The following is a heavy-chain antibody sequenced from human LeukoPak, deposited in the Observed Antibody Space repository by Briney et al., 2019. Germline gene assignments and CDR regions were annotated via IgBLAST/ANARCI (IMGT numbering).Heavy chain of an antibody. CDR2: IYYSGST. V-gene: IGHV4-39*01. CDR3: ARHQWHYYYYMGV. Sequence: SETLSLTCTVSGGSISSSSHYWGWIRQPPGKGLEWIGNIYYSGSTYYNPSLKSRVSISVDTSKNQFSLKLSSVTAADTAVYYCARHQWHYYYYMGVWGKGSTVTVSS. J-gene: IGHJ6*03. CDR1: GGSISSSSHY. D-gene: IGHD6-19*01.